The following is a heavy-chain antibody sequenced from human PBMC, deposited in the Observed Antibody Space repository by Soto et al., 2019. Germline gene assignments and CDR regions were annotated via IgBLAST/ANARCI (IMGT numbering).Heavy chain of an antibody. CDR2: IKSKTDGGTT. J-gene: IGHJ4*02. D-gene: IGHD3-10*01. CDR1: GFTFSNAW. V-gene: IGHV3-15*07. CDR3: TTYMVRGVIAVDY. Sequence: GGSLRLSCAASGFTFSNAWMNWVRQAPGKGLEWVGRIKSKTDGGTTDYAAPVKGRFTISRDDSKNTLYLQMNSLKTEDTAVYYCTTYMVRGVIAVDYWGQGTLVTVSS.